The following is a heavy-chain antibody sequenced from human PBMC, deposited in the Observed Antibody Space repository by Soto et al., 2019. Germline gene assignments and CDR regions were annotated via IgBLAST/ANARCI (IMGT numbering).Heavy chain of an antibody. D-gene: IGHD2-15*01. CDR3: ARSRGYCSANSCLDFDY. Sequence: GESLKICCKGSGYSFTSYWISWVRQMPGKGLEWMGRIDPSDSYTNYSPSFQGHVTISADKSISTAYLQWSSLKASDTAMYYCARSRGYCSANSCLDFDYWAQGTLDTGSS. CDR1: GYSFTSYW. CDR2: IDPSDSYT. J-gene: IGHJ4*02. V-gene: IGHV5-10-1*01.